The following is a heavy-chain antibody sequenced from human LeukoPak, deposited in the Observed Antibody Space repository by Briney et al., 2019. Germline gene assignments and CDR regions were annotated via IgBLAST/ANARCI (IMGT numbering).Heavy chain of an antibody. CDR1: GFTFSSYG. CDR2: ISYDGSNK. J-gene: IGHJ4*02. CDR3: AKMVRHSSGWNPSPKYYFDY. Sequence: PGGSLRLSCAASGFTFSSYGMHWVRQAPGKGLEWVAVISYDGSNKYYADSVKGRFTISRDNSKNTLYLQMNSLRAEDTAVYYCAKMVRHSSGWNPSPKYYFDYWGQGTLVTVSS. D-gene: IGHD6-19*01. V-gene: IGHV3-30*18.